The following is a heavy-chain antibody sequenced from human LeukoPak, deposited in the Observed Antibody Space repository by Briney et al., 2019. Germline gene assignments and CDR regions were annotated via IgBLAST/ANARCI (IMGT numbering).Heavy chain of an antibody. V-gene: IGHV1-2*02. Sequence: ASVKVSCKASGYTFTGYYMHWVRQAPGQGREWMGWINPNSGGTNYAQKFQGRVTMTRDTSISTAYMELSRLRSDDTAVYYCARAVSLGSWFDPWGQGTLVTVSS. CDR3: ARAVSLGSWFDP. CDR2: INPNSGGT. J-gene: IGHJ5*02. CDR1: GYTFTGYY. D-gene: IGHD2-15*01.